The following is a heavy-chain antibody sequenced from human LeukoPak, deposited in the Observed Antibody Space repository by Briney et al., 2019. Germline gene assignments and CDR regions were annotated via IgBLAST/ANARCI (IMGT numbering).Heavy chain of an antibody. V-gene: IGHV4-4*02. Sequence: SETLSLTCAVSGGSISSSNWWSWVRQPPGKGLEWIGEIYHSGSTNYNPSLKSRVTISVDTSKNQFSLKLSSVTAADTAVYYCAGGRYCSSTSCYRGRYYYYGMDVWGQGTTVTVSS. CDR3: AGGRYCSSTSCYRGRYYYYGMDV. D-gene: IGHD2-2*01. CDR1: GGSISSSNW. J-gene: IGHJ6*02. CDR2: IYHSGST.